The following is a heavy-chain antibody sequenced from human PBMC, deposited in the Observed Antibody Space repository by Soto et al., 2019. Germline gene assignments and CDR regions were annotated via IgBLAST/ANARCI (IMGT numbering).Heavy chain of an antibody. CDR1: RGTFSSHT. CDR3: ARPDFGDYWYFDL. Sequence: QDQLVQSGAEVKKPGSSVKVSCKASRGTFSSHTFSWVRQAPGQGLEWMGRIIPALGTATYAQKFQGRVTITADESATTVYMELNSLRSEDTAVYYCARPDFGDYWYFDLWGRGTLVTVPS. CDR2: IIPALGTA. D-gene: IGHD4-17*01. J-gene: IGHJ2*01. V-gene: IGHV1-69*08.